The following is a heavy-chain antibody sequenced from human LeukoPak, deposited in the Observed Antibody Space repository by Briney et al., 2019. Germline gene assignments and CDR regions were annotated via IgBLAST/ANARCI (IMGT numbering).Heavy chain of an antibody. CDR1: GFIFSSYS. CDR3: AKDPGYSSSWGAYDI. V-gene: IGHV3-23*01. Sequence: GGSLRLSCAASGFIFSSYSMNWVRQAPGKGLEWVSTLSGSGGSTFYADSVKGRFTISRDNSKNTLYLQMNSLRAEDTAVYYCAKDPGYSSSWGAYDIWGQGTMVTVSS. D-gene: IGHD6-13*01. J-gene: IGHJ3*02. CDR2: LSGSGGST.